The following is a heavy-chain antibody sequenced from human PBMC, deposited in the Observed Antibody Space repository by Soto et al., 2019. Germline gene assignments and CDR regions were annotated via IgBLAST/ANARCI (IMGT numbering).Heavy chain of an antibody. CDR2: IYSGGIT. V-gene: IGHV3-53*02. CDR1: GFTVSSNY. CDR3: ARLNYYYYYGMDV. Sequence: EVQLVETGGGLIQPGGSLRLSCAASGFTVSSNYMSWVRQAPGKGLEWVSVIYSGGITYYADSVKGRFTISRDNSKNTLYLQMNSVRAEDTAVYYCARLNYYYYYGMDVWGQGTTVTVSS. J-gene: IGHJ6*02.